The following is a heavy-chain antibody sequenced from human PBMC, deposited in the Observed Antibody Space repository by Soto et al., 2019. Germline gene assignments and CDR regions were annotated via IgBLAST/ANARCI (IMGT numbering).Heavy chain of an antibody. J-gene: IGHJ4*02. CDR2: IKQDGSGK. V-gene: IGHV3-7*01. Sequence: EVQLVESGGGLVQPGGSLRLSCVASGFIFSNYWMSWVRQAPGKGLEWVANIKQDGSGKYSVDSVKGRFTISRDNAKNSLYVQMNSLRGEDTAVYYCARYHGSSGWYAQYFDYWGQGTLVTVSS. CDR1: GFIFSNYW. D-gene: IGHD6-19*01. CDR3: ARYHGSSGWYAQYFDY.